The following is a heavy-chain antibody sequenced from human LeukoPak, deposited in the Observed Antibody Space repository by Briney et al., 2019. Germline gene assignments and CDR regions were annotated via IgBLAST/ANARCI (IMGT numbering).Heavy chain of an antibody. CDR1: GYTFTHYF. V-gene: IGHV1-2*02. CDR3: ARWTYRMRWFDA. D-gene: IGHD1-26*01. Sequence: ASVKVSCKASGYTFTHYFIHWVRQAPGQGLEWMGWINPNSDGTNYAAKFQARVTMTRDTSIITAYMALSRLRSDDTAVYSGARWTYRMRWFDAWGQGTLVTVSS. J-gene: IGHJ5*02. CDR2: INPNSDGT.